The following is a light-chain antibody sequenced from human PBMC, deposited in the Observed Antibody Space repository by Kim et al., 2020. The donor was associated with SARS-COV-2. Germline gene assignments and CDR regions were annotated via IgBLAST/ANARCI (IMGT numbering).Light chain of an antibody. Sequence: SASVGDRVTITCRASHSISSWLAWYQQKAGKAPKVLIYKASTLESGVPSRFSGSGAGTEFTLTITSLQPDDFATYYCQQYSSYPYTFGQGTMLEI. V-gene: IGKV1-5*03. CDR2: KAS. J-gene: IGKJ2*01. CDR3: QQYSSYPYT. CDR1: HSISSW.